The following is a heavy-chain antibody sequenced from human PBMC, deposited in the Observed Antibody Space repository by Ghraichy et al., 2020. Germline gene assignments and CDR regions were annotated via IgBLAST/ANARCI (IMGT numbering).Heavy chain of an antibody. CDR3: ARGGALDN. J-gene: IGHJ4*02. V-gene: IGHV3-53*01. CDR1: GFTISSNY. Sequence: GESLNISCAASGFTISSNYMSWVRQAPGKGLEWVSVIQGGGSTYYADSVKGRFTISRDNSKNTLYLQMNSLRAEDTAVYYCARGGALDNWGQGTLVTVSS. D-gene: IGHD4/OR15-4a*01. CDR2: IQGGGST.